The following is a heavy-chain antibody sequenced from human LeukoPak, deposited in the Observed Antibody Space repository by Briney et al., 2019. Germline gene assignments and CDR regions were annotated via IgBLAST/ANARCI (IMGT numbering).Heavy chain of an antibody. CDR2: IKQDGSEK. Sequence: PGGSLRLSCAASGFTFSSYWMSWVRQAPGKGLEWVSNIKQDGSEKYYVDSVKGRFTISRDNAKNSLYLQMNSLRAEDTAVYYCARDGSTSYFDYWGQGTLVTVSS. D-gene: IGHD1-26*01. V-gene: IGHV3-7*01. J-gene: IGHJ4*02. CDR3: ARDGSTSYFDY. CDR1: GFTFSSYW.